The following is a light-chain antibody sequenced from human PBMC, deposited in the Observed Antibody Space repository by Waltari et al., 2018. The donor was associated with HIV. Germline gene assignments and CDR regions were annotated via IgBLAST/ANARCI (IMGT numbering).Light chain of an antibody. CDR3: SSYTGNITPYV. Sequence: QSALTQPASVSGSPGQSITISCTGTSSDVGAYNYVSWYQQHPGKAPKLIIYEVSNRPSGVSNRFSGSKSGNTASLTISGLQPEDEADYYCSSYTGNITPYVFGTGTKITVL. CDR1: SSDVGAYNY. CDR2: EVS. V-gene: IGLV2-14*01. J-gene: IGLJ1*01.